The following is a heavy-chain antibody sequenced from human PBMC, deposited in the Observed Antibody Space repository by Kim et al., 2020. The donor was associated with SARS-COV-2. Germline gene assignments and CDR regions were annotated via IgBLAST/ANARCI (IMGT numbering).Heavy chain of an antibody. Sequence: SVKGRFTISRDNAKNALYLQLNSLRAEDTAVYYCAREGGLYGSGDYGMDVWGQGTTVTVSS. V-gene: IGHV3-11*06. D-gene: IGHD3-10*01. J-gene: IGHJ6*02. CDR3: AREGGLYGSGDYGMDV.